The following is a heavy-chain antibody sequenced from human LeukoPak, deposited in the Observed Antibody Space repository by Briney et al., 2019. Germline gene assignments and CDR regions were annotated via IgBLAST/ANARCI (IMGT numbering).Heavy chain of an antibody. Sequence: SETLSLTCTVSGGSISSYYWSWIRQPPGKGLEWIGYIYYSGSTNYNPSLKSRVTISVDTSKNQFSLKLSSVTAADTAVYYCARVSYSSSWYTYWYFDLWGRGTLVTVSS. V-gene: IGHV4-59*08. CDR3: ARVSYSSSWYTYWYFDL. CDR2: IYYSGST. J-gene: IGHJ2*01. CDR1: GGSISSYY. D-gene: IGHD6-13*01.